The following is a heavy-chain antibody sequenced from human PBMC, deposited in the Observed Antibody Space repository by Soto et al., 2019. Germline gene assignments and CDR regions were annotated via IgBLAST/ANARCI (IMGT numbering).Heavy chain of an antibody. CDR1: GFTFSSYA. CDR2: ISGSGGST. D-gene: IGHD6-13*01. Sequence: GGSLRLSCAASGFTFSSYAMSWVRQPPGKGLEWVSAISGSGGSTYYADSVKGRFTISRDNSKNTPYLQMNSLRAEDTAVYYCAKESIAAAGSRTKNDYWGQGTLVTVSS. CDR3: AKESIAAAGSRTKNDY. V-gene: IGHV3-23*01. J-gene: IGHJ4*02.